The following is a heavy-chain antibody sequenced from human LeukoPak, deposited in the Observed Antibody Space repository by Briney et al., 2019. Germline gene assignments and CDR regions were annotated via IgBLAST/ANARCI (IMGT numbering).Heavy chain of an antibody. CDR3: ARHYRH. Sequence: SGTLSLTCTVSGGSIRSSYYYWGWIRQPPGKGLEWIGSIYDSGSTYYNPSHKSRVTISVDTYKNQFSLKLNSVTAADTAVYYCARHYRHGGQGTPVIVSS. CDR1: GGSIRSSYYY. J-gene: IGHJ4*02. CDR2: IYDSGST. V-gene: IGHV4-39*01. D-gene: IGHD1-26*01.